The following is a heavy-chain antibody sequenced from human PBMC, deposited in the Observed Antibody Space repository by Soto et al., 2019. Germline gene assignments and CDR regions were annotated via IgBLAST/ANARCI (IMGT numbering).Heavy chain of an antibody. D-gene: IGHD3-3*01. CDR1: GGSFSSYA. Sequence: QVQLVQSGAEVKKPGSSVKVSCKASGGSFSSYAISWVRQAPGQGLEWMGGIIPIFGTTNYVQKFRDRVTITADESTSTAYMVLSRLRSEDTAVYFCARAKAQYYFWSGRTFDYWGQGTLVTVSS. V-gene: IGHV1-69*01. J-gene: IGHJ4*02. CDR2: IIPIFGTT. CDR3: ARAKAQYYFWSGRTFDY.